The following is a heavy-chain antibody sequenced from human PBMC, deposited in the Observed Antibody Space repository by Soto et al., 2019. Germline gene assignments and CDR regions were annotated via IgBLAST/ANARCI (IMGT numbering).Heavy chain of an antibody. CDR2: INAGNGNT. D-gene: IGHD3-3*01. CDR3: AREKEDLRITIFGVVI. Sequence: QVQLVQSGAEVKKPGASVKVSCKASGYTFTSYAMHWVRQAPGQRLEWMGWINAGNGNTKYSQKFQGRVTITRDTSASTAYMELSSLRSEDTAVYYCAREKEDLRITIFGVVIWGQGTLVTVSS. J-gene: IGHJ4*02. CDR1: GYTFTSYA. V-gene: IGHV1-3*01.